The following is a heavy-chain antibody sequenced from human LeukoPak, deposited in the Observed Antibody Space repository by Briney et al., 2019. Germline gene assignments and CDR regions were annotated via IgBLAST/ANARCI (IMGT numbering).Heavy chain of an antibody. V-gene: IGHV4-39*07. J-gene: IGHJ5*02. CDR2: IYYSGST. D-gene: IGHD6-13*01. CDR3: ARGYSSSWYRLNWFDP. Sequence: SETLSLTCTVSGGSISSSSYYWGWIRQPPGKGLEWIGSIYYSGSTYYNPSLKSRVTISVDTSKNQFSLKLSSVTAADTAVYYCARGYSSSWYRLNWFDPWGQGTLVTVSS. CDR1: GGSISSSSYY.